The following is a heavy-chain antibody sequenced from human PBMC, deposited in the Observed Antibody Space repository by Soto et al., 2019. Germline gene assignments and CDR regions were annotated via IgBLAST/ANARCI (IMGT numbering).Heavy chain of an antibody. Sequence: QAHLVESGGGVVQPGRSLRLSCAASGFTFTSYGMHWVRQAPGTRLEWVAVISYDGGLQHYADSVKDRFTISRDNSKNMGPLKVTSLRAEDTAVYYCVSERGYGHASVPYSWGQGTLVSVSS. CDR2: ISYDGGLQ. D-gene: IGHD5-18*01. J-gene: IGHJ4*02. CDR3: VSERGYGHASVPYS. CDR1: GFTFTSYG. V-gene: IGHV3-30*03.